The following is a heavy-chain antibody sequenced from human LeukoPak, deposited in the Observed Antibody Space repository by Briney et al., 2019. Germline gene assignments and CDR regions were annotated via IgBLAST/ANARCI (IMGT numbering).Heavy chain of an antibody. V-gene: IGHV3-23*01. D-gene: IGHD2-2*01. CDR3: ARDGDIVVVPAAKRGFDY. J-gene: IGHJ4*02. CDR2: ISGDGERT. CDR1: GFTVTSND. Sequence: GGSLRLSCAASGFTVTSNDINWVRQAPGKGLQWVSSISGDGERTFYADSVKGRFAISKDNSQNTVYLQVNSLRVEDTAVYYCARDGDIVVVPAAKRGFDYWGQGTLVTISS.